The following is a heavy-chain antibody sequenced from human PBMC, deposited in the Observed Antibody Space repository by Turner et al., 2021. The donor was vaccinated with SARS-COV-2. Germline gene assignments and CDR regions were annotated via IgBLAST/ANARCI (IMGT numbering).Heavy chain of an antibody. CDR3: ARPTSCGGDCYYFDL. J-gene: IGHJ2*01. CDR2: IIPLPGIA. CDR1: GGTFSSFI. D-gene: IGHD2-21*02. V-gene: IGHV1-69*02. Sequence: QVQLVQSGAEVRKPGSSVKGSCRASGGTFSSFIINWVRQAPGQGLEWMGGIIPLPGIANYAQKFQGRATVTADTSTSTVYMELSSLRSEDTAVYYCARPTSCGGDCYYFDLWGRGTLVTVSS.